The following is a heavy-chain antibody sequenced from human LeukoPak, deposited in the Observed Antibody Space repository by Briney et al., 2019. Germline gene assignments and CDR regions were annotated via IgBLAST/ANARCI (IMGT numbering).Heavy chain of an antibody. D-gene: IGHD5/OR15-5a*01. J-gene: IGHJ6*03. CDR2: IYTSGST. V-gene: IGHV4-4*07. CDR3: ARMKGHLPHYYYYYMDV. CDR1: GGSISSYY. Sequence: SETLSLTCTVSGGSISSYYWSWIRQPAGKGLEWIGRIYTSGSTNYNPSLKSRGTMSVDTSKNQFSLKLSSVTAADTAVYYCARMKGHLPHYYYYYMDVWGKGTTVTVSS.